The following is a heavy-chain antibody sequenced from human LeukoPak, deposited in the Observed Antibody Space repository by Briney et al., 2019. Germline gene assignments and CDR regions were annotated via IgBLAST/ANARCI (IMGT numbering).Heavy chain of an antibody. V-gene: IGHV3-30*18. CDR1: GFTFSSYG. CDR3: AKDVDPFGSGSYVEGFDY. CDR2: ISYDGSNK. Sequence: GGALRLSCADSGFTFSSYGMQWGRPAPGKGLEWVAVISYDGSNKYYADSVKGRITISRDNSKNTLYLQMNSLRAEDTAVYYCAKDVDPFGSGSYVEGFDYWGQGTLVTVSS. D-gene: IGHD3-10*01. J-gene: IGHJ4*02.